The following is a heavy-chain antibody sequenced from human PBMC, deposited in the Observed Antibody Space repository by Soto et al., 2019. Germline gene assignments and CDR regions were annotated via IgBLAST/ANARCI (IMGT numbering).Heavy chain of an antibody. V-gene: IGHV3-23*01. CDR1: GFTFSTYA. D-gene: IGHD5-12*01. Sequence: GGSLRLSCAASGFTFSTYAMSWVRQAPGQGLEWVSGMSGSGGSTYYADSVKGRFTISGDNSKNTLYQQMNSLRAEDTAVYYCAKWMATILDYWGQGTLVTVSS. CDR3: AKWMATILDY. J-gene: IGHJ4*02. CDR2: MSGSGGST.